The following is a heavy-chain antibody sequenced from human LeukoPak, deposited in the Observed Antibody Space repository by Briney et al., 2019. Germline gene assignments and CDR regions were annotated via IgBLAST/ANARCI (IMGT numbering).Heavy chain of an antibody. J-gene: IGHJ4*02. CDR1: GFTFSSYW. D-gene: IGHD3-16*02. Sequence: GGSLRLSRAASGFTFSSYWMHWVRQAPGKGLVWVSRINSDGSSTSYADSVKGRFTISRDNAKNTLYLQMNSLRAEDTAVYYCARDNYDYVWGSYRYYDYWGQGTLVTVSS. CDR2: INSDGSST. CDR3: ARDNYDYVWGSYRYYDY. V-gene: IGHV3-74*01.